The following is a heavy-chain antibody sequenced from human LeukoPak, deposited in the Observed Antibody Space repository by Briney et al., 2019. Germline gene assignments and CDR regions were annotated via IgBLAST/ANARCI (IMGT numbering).Heavy chain of an antibody. D-gene: IGHD3-9*01. V-gene: IGHV1-2*02. Sequence: ASVKVSCKASGYTFTSYGISWVRQAPGQGLEWMGWINPNSGGTNYAQKFQGRVTMTRDTSISTAYMELSRLRSDDTAVYYCARSGYYDILTGYWYWGQGTLVTVSS. CDR3: ARSGYYDILTGYWY. CDR1: GYTFTSYG. CDR2: INPNSGGT. J-gene: IGHJ4*02.